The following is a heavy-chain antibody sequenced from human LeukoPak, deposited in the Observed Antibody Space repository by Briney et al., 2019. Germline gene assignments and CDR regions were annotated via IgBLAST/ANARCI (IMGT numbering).Heavy chain of an antibody. Sequence: SETLSLTCAVYGGSFSGYYWSWIRQPPGKGLEWIGEINHSGSTNYNPSLKSRVTISVNTSKNQFSLKLSSVTAADTAVYYCARGKRGYSSSWYDYWGQGTLVTVSS. J-gene: IGHJ4*02. CDR3: ARGKRGYSSSWYDY. CDR2: INHSGST. CDR1: GGSFSGYY. D-gene: IGHD6-13*01. V-gene: IGHV4-34*01.